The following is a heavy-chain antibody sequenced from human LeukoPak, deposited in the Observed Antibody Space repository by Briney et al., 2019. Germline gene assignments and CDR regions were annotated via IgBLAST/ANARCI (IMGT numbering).Heavy chain of an antibody. J-gene: IGHJ4*02. CDR1: GYSISSGYY. V-gene: IGHV4-38-2*02. CDR3: ARLPAPIYYFDY. CDR2: IYHSGST. D-gene: IGHD2-2*01. Sequence: TASETLSLTCTVSGYSISSGYYWGWIRQPPGKGLEWIGSIYHSGSTYYNPSLKSRVTISVDTSKNQFSLKLSSVTAADTAVYYCARLPAPIYYFDYWGQGTLVTVSS.